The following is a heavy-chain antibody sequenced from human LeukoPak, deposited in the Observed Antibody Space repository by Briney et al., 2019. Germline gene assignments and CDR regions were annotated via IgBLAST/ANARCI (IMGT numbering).Heavy chain of an antibody. Sequence: LSGGSLRLSCAASGFSISRYWMSWVRQAPGKGLEWVASTPEDEHGTSYVDSVQGRFTVSRDNAKNSLHLQMSSLRVEDTAVYFCACLDTRSARPGEPSTYWGQGTLVTVSS. D-gene: IGHD6-6*01. CDR1: GFSISRYW. V-gene: IGHV3-7*01. CDR3: ACLDTRSARPGEPSTY. J-gene: IGHJ4*02. CDR2: TPEDEHGT.